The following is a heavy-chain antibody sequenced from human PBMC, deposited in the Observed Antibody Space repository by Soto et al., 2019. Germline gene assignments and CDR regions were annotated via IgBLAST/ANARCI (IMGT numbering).Heavy chain of an antibody. V-gene: IGHV4-31*03. J-gene: IGHJ5*02. CDR1: GGSISSGGYY. CDR2: IYYSGST. D-gene: IGHD4-17*01. CDR3: ARSPRRYGDYVGNWFDP. Sequence: SETLSLTCTVSGGSISSGGYYWSWIRQHPGKGLEWIGYIYYSGSTYYNPSLKSRVTISVDTSKNQFSLKLSSVTAADTAVYYCARSPRRYGDYVGNWFDPLGQGTLVTVSS.